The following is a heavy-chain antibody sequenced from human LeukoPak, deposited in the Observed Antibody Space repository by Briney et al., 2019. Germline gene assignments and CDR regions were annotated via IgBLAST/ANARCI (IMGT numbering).Heavy chain of an antibody. V-gene: IGHV3-11*01. CDR1: GFTFSDYY. CDR2: ISSSGSTI. Sequence: GSLTFSAAASGFTFSDYYMSWLGQAPGQGMEWVSYISSSGSTIYYANSMKGRFTISRDNAKSPMYMQTNSLRAGDTAVYYCARDQNYYDGSGYYYLDPWGQGTLVTVSS. CDR3: ARDQNYYDGSGYYYLDP. D-gene: IGHD3-22*01. J-gene: IGHJ5*02.